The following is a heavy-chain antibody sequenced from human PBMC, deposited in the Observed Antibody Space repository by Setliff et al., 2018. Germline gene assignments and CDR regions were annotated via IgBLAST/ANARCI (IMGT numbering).Heavy chain of an antibody. CDR2: IYIGGSA. D-gene: IGHD3-10*01. CDR3: ARVTRSASGTYYLLDY. Sequence: SETLSLTCTVSGGSISSYYWSWIRQPAGKGLEWIGHIYIGGSANYNPSLKSRVTISVDTSKDHLSLKLTSVTAADTAIYYCARVTRSASGTYYLLDYWGQGTLVTVSS. J-gene: IGHJ4*02. V-gene: IGHV4-4*07. CDR1: GGSISSYY.